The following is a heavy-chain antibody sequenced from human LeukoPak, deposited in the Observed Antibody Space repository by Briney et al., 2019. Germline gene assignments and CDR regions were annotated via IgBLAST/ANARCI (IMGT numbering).Heavy chain of an antibody. CDR3: AKDNDFWRY. J-gene: IGHJ4*02. CDR1: EFTFSAYW. V-gene: IGHV3-74*01. D-gene: IGHD3-3*01. Sequence: PGGSLGLSCAASEFTFSAYWMHWVRQAPGKGLVWVSRIRGDGSMTNYADSVKGRFTISRDNAKNTLYLQMNSLRLEDTAVYYCAKDNDFWRYWGQGTLVTVSS. CDR2: IRGDGSMT.